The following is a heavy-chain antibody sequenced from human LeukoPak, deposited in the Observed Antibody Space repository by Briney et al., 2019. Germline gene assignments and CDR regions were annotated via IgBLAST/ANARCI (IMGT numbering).Heavy chain of an antibody. D-gene: IGHD3-10*01. J-gene: IGHJ4*02. CDR2: ISYDGSNK. Sequence: GRSLRLSCAASGFTFSSYGMHWVRQAPGKGLEWVAVISYDGSNKYYADSVKGRFTISRDDSKNTLYLQMNSLRAEDTAVYYCAHGPGGDYWGQGTLVTVSS. V-gene: IGHV3-30*03. CDR1: GFTFSSYG. CDR3: AHGPGGDY.